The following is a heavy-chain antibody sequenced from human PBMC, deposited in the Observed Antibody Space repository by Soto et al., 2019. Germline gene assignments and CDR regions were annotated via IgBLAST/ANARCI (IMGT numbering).Heavy chain of an antibody. CDR2: MNPNSGNT. CDR3: AINGDYGGIYYYYYYYMDV. Sequence: QVQLVQSGAEVKKPGASVKVSCKASGYTFTSYDINWVRQATGQGLEWMGWMNPNSGNTGYAQKFQGRVTMTRNTSISTAYMELSSRRSEDTAVYYCAINGDYGGIYYYYYYYMDVWGKGTTVTVSS. V-gene: IGHV1-8*01. CDR1: GYTFTSYD. D-gene: IGHD4-17*01. J-gene: IGHJ6*03.